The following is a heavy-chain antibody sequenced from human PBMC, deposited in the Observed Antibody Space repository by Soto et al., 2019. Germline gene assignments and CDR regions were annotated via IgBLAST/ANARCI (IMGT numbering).Heavy chain of an antibody. CDR2: IIPILGTP. CDR3: ARERSRYDRSGYYRPDY. CDR1: GETFSSYS. D-gene: IGHD3-22*01. Sequence: SVKVSWKGSGETFSSYSISWVLQAPGQGLEWMGGIIPILGTPNYAQKFQGRVTITADKSTSTAYMELSSLRSEDTAVYYCARERSRYDRSGYYRPDYWGQGTLVTVSS. J-gene: IGHJ4*02. V-gene: IGHV1-69*10.